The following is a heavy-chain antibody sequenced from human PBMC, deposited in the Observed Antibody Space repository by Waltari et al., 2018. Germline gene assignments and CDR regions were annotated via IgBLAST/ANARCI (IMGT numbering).Heavy chain of an antibody. D-gene: IGHD6-13*01. CDR2: IYHSGST. Sequence: QVQLQESGAGLVKPSETLDLTCAVSGYSISSGYDWGWIRQTPGTGLEWIGSIYHSGSTYYNPSLKSRVTISVDTSKNQFSLKLSSVTAADTAVYYCARQVAAAGQGWFDPWGQGTLVTVSS. J-gene: IGHJ5*02. CDR3: ARQVAAAGQGWFDP. CDR1: GYSISSGYD. V-gene: IGHV4-38-2*01.